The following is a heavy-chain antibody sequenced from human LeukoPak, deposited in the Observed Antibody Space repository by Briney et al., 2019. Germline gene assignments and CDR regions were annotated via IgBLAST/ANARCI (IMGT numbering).Heavy chain of an antibody. V-gene: IGHV5-51*01. CDR1: GYSFTSYW. Sequence: GESLKTSCKGSGYSFTSYWIGWVRQMPGKGLEWRGIIYPCDSDTRYSPSFQGQVTISADKSLSTAYLQWSSLKASDTTMYYCASHSSGWPITDDAFDIWGQGTMVTVSS. CDR3: ASHSSGWPITDDAFDI. CDR2: IYPCDSDT. J-gene: IGHJ3*02. D-gene: IGHD6-19*01.